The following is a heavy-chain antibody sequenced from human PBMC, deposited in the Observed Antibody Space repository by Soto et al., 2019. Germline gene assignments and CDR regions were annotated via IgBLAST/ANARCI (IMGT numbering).Heavy chain of an antibody. V-gene: IGHV3-23*01. Sequence: GGSLRLSCAASGFTFSSYAMSWVRQAPGKGLEWVSAISGSGGSTYYADSVKGRFTISRDNSKNTLYLQMNSLRAEDTAVYYCAKLLPAAIAQHAATWIQLWLTRGYFDYWGQGTLVTVSS. CDR2: ISGSGGST. CDR3: AKLLPAAIAQHAATWIQLWLTRGYFDY. CDR1: GFTFSSYA. D-gene: IGHD5-18*01. J-gene: IGHJ4*02.